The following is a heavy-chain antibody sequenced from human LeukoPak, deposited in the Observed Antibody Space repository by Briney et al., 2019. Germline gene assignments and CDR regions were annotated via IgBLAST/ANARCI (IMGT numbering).Heavy chain of an antibody. Sequence: KSSETLSLTCTVSGGSISSYYWSWIRQPPGKGLEWIGYIYYSGSTNYNPSLKSRVTISVDTSKNQFSLKLSSVTAADTAVYYCARDTGVGDSSSWYDAFDIWGQGTMVTVSS. V-gene: IGHV4-59*01. CDR2: IYYSGST. CDR1: GGSISSYY. J-gene: IGHJ3*02. D-gene: IGHD6-13*01. CDR3: ARDTGVGDSSSWYDAFDI.